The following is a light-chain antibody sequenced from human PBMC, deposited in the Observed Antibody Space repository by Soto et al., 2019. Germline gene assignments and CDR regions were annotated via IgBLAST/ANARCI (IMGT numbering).Light chain of an antibody. CDR2: DAS. J-gene: IGKJ5*01. V-gene: IGKV3-20*01. CDR3: QHYGRSPIT. CDR1: QSVSSY. Sequence: ILLPPSPDTLSLTPGVRAPLSCRASQSVSSYLAWYQQKPGQAPRLLIYDASNRATGIPDRFSGSGSATDFTLTISRLEPEDFALYYCQHYGRSPITFGQRARLAI.